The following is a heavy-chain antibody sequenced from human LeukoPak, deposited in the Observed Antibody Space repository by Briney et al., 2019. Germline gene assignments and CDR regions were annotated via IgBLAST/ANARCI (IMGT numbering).Heavy chain of an antibody. CDR3: ARDPRRFDY. J-gene: IGHJ4*02. Sequence: TGGSLRLSCAASGFTLSSYSMNWVRQAPGKGLEWVSSISSGSSSINYAGSVKGRFTTSRDNAKNSLYLQMNSLRAEDTAVYYCARDPRRFDYWGQGTLVTVSS. V-gene: IGHV3-21*01. CDR2: ISSGSSSI. CDR1: GFTLSSYS.